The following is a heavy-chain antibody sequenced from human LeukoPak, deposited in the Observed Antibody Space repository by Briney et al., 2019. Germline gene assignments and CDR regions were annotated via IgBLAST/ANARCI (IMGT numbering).Heavy chain of an antibody. V-gene: IGHV4-39*07. Sequence: PSETLSLTCTVSGGSISSSSYYWGWIRQPPGKGLEWIGSIYYSGSTYYNPSLKSRVTISVDTSKNQFSLKLSSVTAADTAVYYCARVKETYYDFWSGYYPNYFDYWGQGTLVTVSS. CDR3: ARVKETYYDFWSGYYPNYFDY. J-gene: IGHJ4*02. CDR1: GGSISSSSYY. D-gene: IGHD3-3*01. CDR2: IYYSGST.